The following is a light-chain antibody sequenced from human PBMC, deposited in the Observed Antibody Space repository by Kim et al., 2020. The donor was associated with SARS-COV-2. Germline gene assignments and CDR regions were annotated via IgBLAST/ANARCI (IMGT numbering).Light chain of an antibody. Sequence: RITISCSGRRSNIGSNYVYWYQQLPGTAPKLLIYRNNQRPSGVPDRFSGSKSGTSAFLAISGLRSEDEADYYCAAWDDSLSVNWVFGGGTQLTVL. CDR2: RNN. CDR1: RSNIGSNY. CDR3: AAWDDSLSVNWV. V-gene: IGLV1-47*01. J-gene: IGLJ3*02.